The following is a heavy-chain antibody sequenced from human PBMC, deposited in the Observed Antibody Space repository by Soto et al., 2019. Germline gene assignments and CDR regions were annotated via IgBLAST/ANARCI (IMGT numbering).Heavy chain of an antibody. CDR1: GGSISSGGYY. V-gene: IGHV4-31*03. CDR3: ARGNYGDYESY. Sequence: SETLSLTCTVSGGSISSGGYYWSWIRQHPGKGLEWIGYIYYSGSTYYNPSLKSRVTISVDTSKNQFSLKLSSVTAADTAVYYCARGNYGDYESYWGQGTLVTVSS. D-gene: IGHD4-17*01. CDR2: IYYSGST. J-gene: IGHJ4*02.